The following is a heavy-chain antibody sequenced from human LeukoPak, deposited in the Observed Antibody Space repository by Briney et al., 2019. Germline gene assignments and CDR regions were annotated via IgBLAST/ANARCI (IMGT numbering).Heavy chain of an antibody. CDR1: GGTFSSYA. V-gene: IGHV1-69*01. D-gene: IGHD4-17*01. CDR3: ARGEMTTVTTAYFDL. CDR2: IIPIFGTA. Sequence: ASVNVSCKASGGTFSSYAISWVRQAPGQGLERMGGIIPIFGTANYAQKFQGRVTITADESTSTAYMELSSLRSEDTAVYYCARGEMTTVTTAYFDLWGRGTLVTVSS. J-gene: IGHJ2*01.